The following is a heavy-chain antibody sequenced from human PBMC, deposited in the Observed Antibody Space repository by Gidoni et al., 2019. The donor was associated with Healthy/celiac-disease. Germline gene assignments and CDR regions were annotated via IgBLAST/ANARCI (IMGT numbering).Heavy chain of an antibody. Sequence: QVQLVQSGAEVKKPGSSVKVSYKASGGTFSSYAISWVRQAPGQGLEWMGGIIPICGTANDEQKFQGRVTITADKSTSTAYMELSSLRSEDTAVYYCARNYYDSSGYYPVDYWGQGTLVTVSS. CDR1: GGTFSSYA. D-gene: IGHD3-22*01. V-gene: IGHV1-69*06. CDR2: IIPICGTA. CDR3: ARNYYDSSGYYPVDY. J-gene: IGHJ4*02.